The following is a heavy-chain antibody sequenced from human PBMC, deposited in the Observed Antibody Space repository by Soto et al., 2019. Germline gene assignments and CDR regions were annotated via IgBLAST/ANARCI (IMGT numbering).Heavy chain of an antibody. V-gene: IGHV4-59*01. CDR1: GGSFTGYY. D-gene: IGHD2-21*02. CDR2: VYYAGTT. Sequence: SETLSLTCTGSGGSFTGYYSSWIRPPPGRGLEWIGYVYYAGTTLYTPSLNSRVTISLARSKNQFSLKLNSLTAAAPAGINCGRHDAVPTLQHGMGVWGQGTTVTVSS. J-gene: IGHJ6*02. CDR3: GRHDAVPTLQHGMGV.